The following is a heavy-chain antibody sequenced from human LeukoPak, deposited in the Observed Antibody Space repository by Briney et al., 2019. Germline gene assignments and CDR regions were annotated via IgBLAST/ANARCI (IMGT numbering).Heavy chain of an antibody. D-gene: IGHD3-22*01. Sequence: ASVTVSCTASGYTFTSYGISWVRQAPGQGLEWMGWISAYNGNTNYAQKLQGRVTMTTDTSTSTAYMELRSLRSDDTAVYYCARDEEYYDSSGYYYGSYWGQGTLVTVSS. V-gene: IGHV1-18*01. J-gene: IGHJ4*02. CDR2: ISAYNGNT. CDR3: ARDEEYYDSSGYYYGSY. CDR1: GYTFTSYG.